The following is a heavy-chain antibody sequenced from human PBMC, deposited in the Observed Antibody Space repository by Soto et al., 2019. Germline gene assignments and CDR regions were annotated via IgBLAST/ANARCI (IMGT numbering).Heavy chain of an antibody. CDR3: ARDRGASIRGGMDG. J-gene: IGHJ6*02. V-gene: IGHV3-30-3*01. D-gene: IGHD3-10*01. CDR1: GFTFSIYA. CDR2: MSYNGSAQ. Sequence: QVQLLESGGGVVQPGRSLRLSCAASGFTFSIYAMHWVRQAPGKGLEWVAVMSYNGSAQYYADSVKGRFTISRDNSKKTLYLQMNSLRPDDSAAYYCARDRGASIRGGMDGWGQWTTVTVSS.